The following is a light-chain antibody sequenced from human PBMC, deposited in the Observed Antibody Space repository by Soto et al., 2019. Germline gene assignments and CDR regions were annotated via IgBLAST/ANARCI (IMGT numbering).Light chain of an antibody. CDR2: SNN. V-gene: IGLV1-47*02. Sequence: QAVVTQPPSASGTPGQRVTISCSGSSSNIGSNYVYWYQQLPGTAPKLLIYSNNQRPSGVPDRFSGSKSGTSASLAISGLRSEDEADYYCATCDDSLSGPVFGGGTKLTVL. CDR1: SSNIGSNY. CDR3: ATCDDSLSGPV. J-gene: IGLJ2*01.